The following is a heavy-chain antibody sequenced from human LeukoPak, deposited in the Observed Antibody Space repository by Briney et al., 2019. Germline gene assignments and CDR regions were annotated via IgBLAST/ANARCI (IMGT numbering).Heavy chain of an antibody. CDR2: VSGNNGHT. Sequence: ASVKVSCKASGYTFTNYGITWVRQAPGQGLEWMGWVSGNNGHTKYAQTLQGRVTMTTDTSTNTAYMELRSLRSDDTAVYYCARGHLLSLDYWGQGTLATVSS. J-gene: IGHJ4*02. CDR1: GYTFTNYG. V-gene: IGHV1-18*04. CDR3: ARGHLLSLDY.